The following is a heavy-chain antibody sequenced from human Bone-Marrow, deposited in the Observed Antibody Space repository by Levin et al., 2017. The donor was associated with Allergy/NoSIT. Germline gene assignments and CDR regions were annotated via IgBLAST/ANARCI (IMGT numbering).Heavy chain of an antibody. CDR1: GGSISSSSYY. CDR3: ARGGSGDGMDV. D-gene: IGHD3-16*01. CDR2: IYYSGST. Sequence: PSETLSLTCTVSGGSISSSSYYWGWIRQPPGTGLEWIGSIYYSGSTYYNPSLKSRVTISVDTSKNQFSLKLSSVTAADTAVYYCARGGSGDGMDVWGQGTTVTVSS. V-gene: IGHV4-39*07. J-gene: IGHJ6*02.